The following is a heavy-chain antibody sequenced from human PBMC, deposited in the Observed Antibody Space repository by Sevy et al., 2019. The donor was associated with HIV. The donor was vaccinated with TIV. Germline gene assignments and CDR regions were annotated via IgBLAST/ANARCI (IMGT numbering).Heavy chain of an antibody. J-gene: IGHJ4*02. Sequence: GGSLRLSCAASGFTFSRHVMSWVRQAPGKGLEWVSGISGRGSNTFYADSVKGRFTISRDNSKNTVDLQMSSLGAEDTALYYCAKDGTLTGIPCYSDYWGRGTLVTFSS. CDR1: GFTFSRHV. D-gene: IGHD2-21*02. V-gene: IGHV3-23*01. CDR3: AKDGTLTGIPCYSDY. CDR2: ISGRGSNT.